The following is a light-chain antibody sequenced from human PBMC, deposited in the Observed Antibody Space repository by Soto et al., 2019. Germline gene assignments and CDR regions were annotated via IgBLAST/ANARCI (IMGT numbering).Light chain of an antibody. V-gene: IGLV4-69*01. J-gene: IGLJ1*01. CDR3: QTWGTGIRV. Sequence: QLVLTQSPSASASLGASVNLTCTLSSGHSTYAIAWHQQQPEKGPRYLMKLNSDGSHTKGDGIPDRFSGSSSGAERYLTISSLQSDDEADYYCQTWGTGIRVFGTGTKLTVL. CDR2: LNSDGSH. CDR1: SGHSTYA.